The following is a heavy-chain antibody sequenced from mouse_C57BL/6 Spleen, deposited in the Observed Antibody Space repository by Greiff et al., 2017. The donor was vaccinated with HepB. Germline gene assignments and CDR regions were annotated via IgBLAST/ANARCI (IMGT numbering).Heavy chain of an antibody. V-gene: IGHV5-16*01. CDR2: INYDGSST. J-gene: IGHJ1*03. Sequence: EVQLQESEGGLVQPGSSMKLSCTASGFTFSDYYMAWVRQVPEKGLEWVANINYDGSSTYYLDSLKSRFIISRDNAKNILYLQMSSLKSEDTATYYCARDSSLWYFDVWGTGTTVTVSS. CDR1: GFTFSDYY. CDR3: ARDSSLWYFDV.